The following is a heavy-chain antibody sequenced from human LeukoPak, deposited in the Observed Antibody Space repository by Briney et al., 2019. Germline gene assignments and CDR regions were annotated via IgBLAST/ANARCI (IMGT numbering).Heavy chain of an antibody. J-gene: IGHJ4*02. CDR3: AREGVISGWFRLDY. Sequence: SETLSLTCTVSGGSISSYYWSWIRQPPGKGLEWIGYIYYSGSTNYNPSLKSRVTISVDTSKNQFSLKLSSVTAADTAVYYCAREGVISGWFRLDYWGQGTLVTVSS. CDR1: GGSISSYY. D-gene: IGHD6-19*01. CDR2: IYYSGST. V-gene: IGHV4-59*01.